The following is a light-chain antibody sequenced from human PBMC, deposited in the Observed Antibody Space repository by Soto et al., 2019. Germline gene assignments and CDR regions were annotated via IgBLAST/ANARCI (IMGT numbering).Light chain of an antibody. Sequence: AIQMTQSPSSLSASVGDRVAISCRSSQGIRSELGWYQQKPGKAPKLLIYEVSRLQSGVPSRFSGSGSGTDFTLTITSMQPEDFATYYCLQDHKYPYTFGQGTKLEIK. J-gene: IGKJ2*01. CDR1: QGIRSE. V-gene: IGKV1-6*01. CDR2: EVS. CDR3: LQDHKYPYT.